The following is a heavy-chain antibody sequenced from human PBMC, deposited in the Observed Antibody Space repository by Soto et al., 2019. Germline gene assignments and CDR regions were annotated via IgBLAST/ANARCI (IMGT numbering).Heavy chain of an antibody. D-gene: IGHD3-22*01. J-gene: IGHJ4*02. CDR1: GYTLTELS. Sequence: ASVKVSCKVSGYTLTELSMHWVRQAPGKGLEWMGGFDPEDGETIYAQKFQGRVTMTEDTSTDTAYMELSSLRSEDTAVYYCAATTRDYYDSSGYYGGFDYWGQGTLVTVSS. CDR3: AATTRDYYDSSGYYGGFDY. V-gene: IGHV1-24*01. CDR2: FDPEDGET.